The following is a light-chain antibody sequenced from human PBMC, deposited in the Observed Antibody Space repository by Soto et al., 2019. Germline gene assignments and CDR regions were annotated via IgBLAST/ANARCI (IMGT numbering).Light chain of an antibody. CDR3: AAWDDSLSGVV. CDR1: SSNIGSNS. Sequence: QSVLTQPPSASGTPGQGVTISCSGSSSNIGSNSVHWYQQLPGTAPKLLIYSNSQRPSGVPERISGSKSGTSASLAISGLRSEDEADYYCAAWDDSLSGVVFGGGTKVTVL. J-gene: IGLJ2*01. CDR2: SNS. V-gene: IGLV1-47*01.